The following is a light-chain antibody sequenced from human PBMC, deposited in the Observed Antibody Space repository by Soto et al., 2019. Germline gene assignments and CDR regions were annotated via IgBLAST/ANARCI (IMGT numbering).Light chain of an antibody. CDR3: SSYTTNIAPVV. J-gene: IGLJ2*01. V-gene: IGLV2-14*01. CDR2: EVT. Sequence: QSALTQPASVSGSPGQSITISCTGTSGDIGGYNYVSWYQQHPGKAPKLLISEVTNRPSGVSNRFSGSKSGNTASLTISGLHSEDEADDYCSSYTTNIAPVVFGGGTKLTFL. CDR1: SGDIGGYNY.